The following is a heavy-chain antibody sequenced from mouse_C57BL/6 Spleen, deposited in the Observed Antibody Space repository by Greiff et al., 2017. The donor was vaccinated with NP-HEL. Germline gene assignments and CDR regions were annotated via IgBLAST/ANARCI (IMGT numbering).Heavy chain of an antibody. CDR1: GYAFSSDW. Sequence: QVQLQQSGAELVKPGASVKISCKASGYAFSSDWMNWVKQRPGKGLEWIGQIYPGDGDTNYNGKFKGKATLTADKSSSTAYLQLSSLTSEDSAVYFCARWDDSDYWGQGTTLTVSS. V-gene: IGHV1-80*01. CDR2: IYPGDGDT. D-gene: IGHD2-4*01. J-gene: IGHJ2*01. CDR3: ARWDDSDY.